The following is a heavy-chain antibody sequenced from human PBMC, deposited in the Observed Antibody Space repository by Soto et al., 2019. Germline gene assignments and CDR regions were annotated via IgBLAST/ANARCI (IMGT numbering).Heavy chain of an antibody. V-gene: IGHV1-18*01. CDR1: GYTFTSYG. CDR2: ISAYNGKT. CDR3: ARGVVVAAMSLGLRNWFDP. D-gene: IGHD2-15*01. Sequence: QVQLVQSGAEVKKPGASVKVSCKASGYTFTSYGISWVRQAPGQGLEWMGWISAYNGKTNYAQKLQGRVTMTTDTSTSTAYMELRSLRSDETAVYYCARGVVVAAMSLGLRNWFDPWGQGTLVTVSS. J-gene: IGHJ5*02.